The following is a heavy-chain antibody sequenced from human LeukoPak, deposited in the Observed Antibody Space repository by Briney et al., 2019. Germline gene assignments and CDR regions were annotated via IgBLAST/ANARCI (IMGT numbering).Heavy chain of an antibody. V-gene: IGHV4-39*07. Sequence: SETLSLTCTVSGGSISSRSYYWGWIRQPPGKGLEWIGSIYYSGSTYYNPSLKSGVTISVDTSKNQFSLRLSSVTAADTVVYYCARGSGGSGSYYVAEYYQSWGQGTLVTVSS. D-gene: IGHD3-10*01. J-gene: IGHJ1*01. CDR2: IYYSGST. CDR3: ARGSGGSGSYYVAEYYQS. CDR1: GGSISSRSYY.